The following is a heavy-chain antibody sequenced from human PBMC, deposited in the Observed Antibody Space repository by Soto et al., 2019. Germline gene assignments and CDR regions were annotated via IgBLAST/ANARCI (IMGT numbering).Heavy chain of an antibody. V-gene: IGHV4-31*03. Sequence: TLCLTSSVSGGSMNSGGYYWSWIRQHPXKGLEWIGYIYYNRDTYYNPSLKSRVTISVDTSKNQFSLNLTSVTAADTAVYYCARRGGSSSGYYYYAMDVWGQGSTVTVYS. CDR1: GGSMNSGGYY. J-gene: IGHJ6*02. CDR3: ARRGGSSSGYYYYAMDV. D-gene: IGHD6-6*01. CDR2: IYYNRDT.